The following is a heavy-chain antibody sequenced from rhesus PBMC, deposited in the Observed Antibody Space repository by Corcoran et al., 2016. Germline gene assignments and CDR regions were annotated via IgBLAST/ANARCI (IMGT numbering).Heavy chain of an antibody. J-gene: IGHJ4*01. D-gene: IGHD6-25*01. Sequence: QVQPPEAGPGLVKPSETLSLTFAVSGGSISDDFYWRVNPQPPGKGLEWLGYIYGSGGCTNYNPSIKNRVTISIDTSKNQFSLKLSSVTAADTAVYYCARVKRQLIGYFDYWGQGVLVTVSS. CDR3: ARVKRQLIGYFDY. CDR2: IYGSGGCT. V-gene: IGHV4-106*01. CDR1: GGSISDDFY.